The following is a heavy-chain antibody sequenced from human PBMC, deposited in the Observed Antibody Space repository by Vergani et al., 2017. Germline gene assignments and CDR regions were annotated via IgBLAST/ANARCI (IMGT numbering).Heavy chain of an antibody. D-gene: IGHD1-26*01. Sequence: QVQLQQWGAGLLKPSVTLSLTCAVYGGSFSGYYWSWIRQPPGKGLEWIGEINHSGSTNYNPSLKSRVTISVDTSKNQFSLKLSSVTAADTAVYYCARGRGSYRVMYLDYWGQGTLVTVSS. CDR3: ARGRGSYRVMYLDY. CDR2: INHSGST. J-gene: IGHJ4*02. V-gene: IGHV4-34*01. CDR1: GGSFSGYY.